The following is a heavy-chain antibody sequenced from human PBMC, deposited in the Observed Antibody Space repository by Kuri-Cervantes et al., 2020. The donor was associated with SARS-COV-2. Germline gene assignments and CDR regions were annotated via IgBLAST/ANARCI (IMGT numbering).Heavy chain of an antibody. CDR3: ARVPIAAPDY. CDR2: ISYDGSNK. V-gene: IGHV3-30-3*01. Sequence: GGSLRLSCAASGFTFSSYAMHWVRQAPGKGLEWVAVISYDGSNKYYADSVKGRFTISRDNAKNSLYLQMNSLRAEDTAVYYCARVPIAAPDYWGQGTLVTVSS. D-gene: IGHD6-6*01. J-gene: IGHJ4*02. CDR1: GFTFSSYA.